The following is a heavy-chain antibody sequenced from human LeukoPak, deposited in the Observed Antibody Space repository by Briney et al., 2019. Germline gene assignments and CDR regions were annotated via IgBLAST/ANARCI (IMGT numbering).Heavy chain of an antibody. CDR1: GFTFSSYA. D-gene: IGHD2-2*02. J-gene: IGHJ6*02. Sequence: GGSLRLSCAASGFTFSSYAMHWVRQAPGKGLEWVAVISYDGSNKYYAHSVKGRFTISRDNSKNTLYLQMNSVRAEDTAVYYCASPYCSSTSCYTSYYYYGMDVWGQGTTVTVYS. CDR2: ISYDGSNK. V-gene: IGHV3-30-3*01. CDR3: ASPYCSSTSCYTSYYYYGMDV.